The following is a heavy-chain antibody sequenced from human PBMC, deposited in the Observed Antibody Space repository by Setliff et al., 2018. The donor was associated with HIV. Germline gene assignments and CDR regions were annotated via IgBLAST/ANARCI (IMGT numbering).Heavy chain of an antibody. CDR1: GGSLSGYH. CDR2: INHSGST. Sequence: ETLSLTCAVYGGSLSGYHWSWIRQSPEKGLEWIGEINHSGSTNYNPSLKSRVTMSVDTSKNQFSLKLSSVTAADTAVYYCATRGNDILTPHAFHIWGQGTRVTVS. D-gene: IGHD3-9*01. V-gene: IGHV4-34*01. J-gene: IGHJ3*02. CDR3: ATRGNDILTPHAFHI.